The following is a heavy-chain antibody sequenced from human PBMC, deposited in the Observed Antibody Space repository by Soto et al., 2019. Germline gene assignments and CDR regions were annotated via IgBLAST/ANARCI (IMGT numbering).Heavy chain of an antibody. V-gene: IGHV4-39*07. CDR3: ARDFTDSSGPTLGMGV. D-gene: IGHD6-19*01. Sequence: SETLSLTCTVSGGSISSSSYYWGWIRQPPGKGLEWIGSIYYSGSTYYNPSLKSRVTISVDTSKNQFSLKLSSVTAADTAVYYCARDFTDSSGPTLGMGVWGQGATVTVSS. J-gene: IGHJ6*02. CDR1: GGSISSSSYY. CDR2: IYYSGST.